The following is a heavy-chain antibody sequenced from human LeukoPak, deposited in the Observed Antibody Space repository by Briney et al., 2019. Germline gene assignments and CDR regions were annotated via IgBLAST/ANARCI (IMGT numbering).Heavy chain of an antibody. J-gene: IGHJ4*02. CDR3: AREGYTYSGEEYYFDY. Sequence: SVKVSCKASGYTFTSYDINWVRQATGQGLEWMGWMNPNSGNTGYAQKFQGRVTITADESTSTAYMEPSSLRSEDTAVYYCAREGYTYSGEEYYFDYWGQGTLVTVSS. D-gene: IGHD5-18*01. CDR2: MNPNSGNT. CDR1: GYTFTSYD. V-gene: IGHV1-8*03.